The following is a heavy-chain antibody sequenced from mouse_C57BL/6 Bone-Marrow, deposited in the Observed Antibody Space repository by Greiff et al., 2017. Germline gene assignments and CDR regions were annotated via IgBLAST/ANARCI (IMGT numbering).Heavy chain of an antibody. Sequence: VQLQQPGAELVRPGSSVKLSCKASGYTFTSYWMDWVKQRPGQGLEWIGNIYPSDSETHYNQKFKDKATLTVDKSSSTAYMQLSSLTSEDSAVYYCARWGWLPHRYFDVWGTGTTVTVSS. CDR3: ARWGWLPHRYFDV. V-gene: IGHV1-61*01. CDR2: IYPSDSET. CDR1: GYTFTSYW. J-gene: IGHJ1*03. D-gene: IGHD2-3*01.